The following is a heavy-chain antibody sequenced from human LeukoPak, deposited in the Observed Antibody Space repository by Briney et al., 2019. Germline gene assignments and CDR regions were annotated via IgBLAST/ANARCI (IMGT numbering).Heavy chain of an antibody. Sequence: PSQTLSLTCTVSGGSISSGGYYWSWIRQHPGKGLEWIGYIYYSGSTYYNPSLKSRVTISVDTSKKQFSLKLSSVTAADTAVYYCARDRGSEGSTHFDYWGQGTLVTVSS. CDR2: IYYSGST. V-gene: IGHV4-31*03. CDR3: ARDRGSEGSTHFDY. CDR1: GGSISSGGYY. D-gene: IGHD1-26*01. J-gene: IGHJ4*02.